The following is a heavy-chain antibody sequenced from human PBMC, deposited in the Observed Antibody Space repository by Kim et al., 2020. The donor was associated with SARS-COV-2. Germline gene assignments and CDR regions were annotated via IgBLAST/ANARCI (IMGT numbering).Heavy chain of an antibody. Sequence: GGSLRLSCSASGFTFSSYAMHWVRQAPGKGLEYVSAISSNGGSTYYADSVKGRFTISRDNSKNTLYLQMSSLRAEDTAVYYCVKSEKAAGFDYWGQGTLVTVSS. CDR2: ISSNGGST. V-gene: IGHV3-64D*09. CDR1: GFTFSSYA. CDR3: VKSEKAAGFDY. D-gene: IGHD6-13*01. J-gene: IGHJ4*02.